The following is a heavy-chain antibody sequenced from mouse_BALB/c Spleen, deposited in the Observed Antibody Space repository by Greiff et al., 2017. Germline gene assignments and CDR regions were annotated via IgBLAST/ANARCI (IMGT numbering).Heavy chain of an antibody. CDR3: ARPYDYDGGGYAMDY. CDR2: ISYSGST. Sequence: EVKLMESGPGLVKPSQSLSLTCTVTGYSITSDYAWNWIRQFPGNKLEWMGYISYSGSTSYNPSLKSRISITRDTSKNQFFLQLNSVTTEDTATYYCARPYDYDGGGYAMDYWGQGTSVTVSS. J-gene: IGHJ4*01. D-gene: IGHD2-4*01. CDR1: GYSITSDYA. V-gene: IGHV3-2*02.